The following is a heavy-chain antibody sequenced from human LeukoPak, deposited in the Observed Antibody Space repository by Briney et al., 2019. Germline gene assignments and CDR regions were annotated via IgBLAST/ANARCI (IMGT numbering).Heavy chain of an antibody. CDR2: ISYDGSNK. CDR3: AKDHGGLSSGWPYYFDY. CDR1: GFTFSSYG. J-gene: IGHJ4*02. D-gene: IGHD6-19*01. Sequence: PGGSLRLSCAASGFTFSSYGMHWVRQAPGKGLEWVAVISYDGSNKYYADSVKGRFTISRDNSKNTLYLQMNSLRAEDTAVYYCAKDHGGLSSGWPYYFDYWGQGTLVTVSS. V-gene: IGHV3-30*18.